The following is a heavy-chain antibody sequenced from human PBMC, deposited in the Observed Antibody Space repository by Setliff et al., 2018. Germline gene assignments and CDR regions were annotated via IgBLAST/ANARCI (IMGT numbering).Heavy chain of an antibody. J-gene: IGHJ4*02. D-gene: IGHD3-16*01. V-gene: IGHV3-21*01. Sequence: GGSLRLSCAASGFSFRTFSMHWVRQAPGKGLEWVSSISPDSIHIYYADSVKGRFTISRDNARDSLYLHMNSLGAEDTAVYYCARSINGYQQRYDFWGQGALVTVSS. CDR1: GFSFRTFS. CDR2: ISPDSIHI. CDR3: ARSINGYQQRYDF.